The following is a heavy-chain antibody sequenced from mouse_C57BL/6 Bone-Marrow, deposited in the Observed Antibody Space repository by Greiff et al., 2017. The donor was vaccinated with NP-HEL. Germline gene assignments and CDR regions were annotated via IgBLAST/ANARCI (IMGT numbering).Heavy chain of an antibody. CDR3: AREGAKRCIFSYYYAMDY. CDR1: GYAFTNYL. V-gene: IGHV1-54*01. J-gene: IGHJ4*01. Sequence: QVQLQQSGAELVRPGTSVKVSCKASGYAFTNYLIEWVKQRPGQGLEWIGVINPGSGGTNYNEKFKGKATLTADKSSSTAYMQLSSLTSEDSAVYFCAREGAKRCIFSYYYAMDYWGQGTSVTVSS. D-gene: IGHD6-5*01. CDR2: INPGSGGT.